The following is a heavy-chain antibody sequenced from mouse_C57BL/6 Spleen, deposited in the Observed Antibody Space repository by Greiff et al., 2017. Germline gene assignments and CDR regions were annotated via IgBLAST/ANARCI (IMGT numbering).Heavy chain of an antibody. Sequence: EVQLQESGPELVKPGASVKISCKASGYSFTDYNMNWVKQSNGKSLEWIGVINPNYGTTSYNQKFKGKATLTVDQSSSTAYMQLNSLTSEDSAVYYCARGSFITTVVAGDFDYWGQGTTLTVSS. CDR3: ARGSFITTVVAGDFDY. CDR2: INPNYGTT. CDR1: GYSFTDYN. D-gene: IGHD1-1*01. V-gene: IGHV1-39*01. J-gene: IGHJ2*01.